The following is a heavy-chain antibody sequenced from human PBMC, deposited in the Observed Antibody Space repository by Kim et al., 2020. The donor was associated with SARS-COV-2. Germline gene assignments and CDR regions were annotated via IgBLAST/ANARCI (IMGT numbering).Heavy chain of an antibody. CDR1: GFTFSSYG. Sequence: GGSLRLSCAASGFTFSSYGMHWVRQAPGKGLEWVTVIWYDGSNKYYTDSVKGRFTISRDNSKNTLYLQMNSLRAEDTAVYYCARDSSSSSGGPLDYWGQG. CDR3: ARDSSSSSGGPLDY. V-gene: IGHV3-33*01. J-gene: IGHJ4*02. CDR2: IWYDGSNK. D-gene: IGHD6-6*01.